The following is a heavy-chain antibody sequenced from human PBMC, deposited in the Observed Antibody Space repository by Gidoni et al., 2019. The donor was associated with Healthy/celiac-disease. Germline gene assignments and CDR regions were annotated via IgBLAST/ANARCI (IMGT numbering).Heavy chain of an antibody. J-gene: IGHJ4*02. CDR3: ARDYDFWSGYYGQGFDY. CDR2: ISSSGTTI. V-gene: IGHV3-48*01. CDR1: GFTFRSYS. D-gene: IGHD3-3*01. Sequence: EVQLMESGGGLVQPGGSLRLSCAASGFTFRSYSMNWVRQAPGKGLEWVSCISSSGTTIYYADSVKGRITISRDNAKNSLYLQVNSLRAEDTAVYYCARDYDFWSGYYGQGFDYWGQGALVTVSS.